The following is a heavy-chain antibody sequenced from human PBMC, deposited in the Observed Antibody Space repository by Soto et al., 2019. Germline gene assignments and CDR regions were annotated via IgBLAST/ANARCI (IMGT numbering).Heavy chain of an antibody. CDR1: GFSVSANY. D-gene: IGHD3-22*01. V-gene: IGHV3-53*01. Sequence: EVQLVESGGGLIQPGGSLRLSCAASGFSVSANYMNWVRQAPGKGLEWVSVIYSAGNSYYADSVRGRFTISRDNSKNAMYLQMNSLRAEDTAVYYCASGHDDDSSGGYYFEYWGQGTMVTVSS. CDR3: ASGHDDDSSGGYYFEY. J-gene: IGHJ4*02. CDR2: IYSAGNS.